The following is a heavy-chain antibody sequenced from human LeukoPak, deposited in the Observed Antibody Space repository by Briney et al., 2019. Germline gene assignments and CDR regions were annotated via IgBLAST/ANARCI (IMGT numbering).Heavy chain of an antibody. V-gene: IGHV3-30*02. Sequence: GGSLRLSCAASGITFSSYGMHWVRQAPGKGLEWVAVIWYDGSNKYYADSVKGRFTISRDNSKNTVYLQMNSLRPEDTAVYSCAKLAGIGRNYFDYWGQGTLLTVSS. CDR2: IWYDGSNK. CDR1: GITFSSYG. D-gene: IGHD2-15*01. J-gene: IGHJ4*02. CDR3: AKLAGIGRNYFDY.